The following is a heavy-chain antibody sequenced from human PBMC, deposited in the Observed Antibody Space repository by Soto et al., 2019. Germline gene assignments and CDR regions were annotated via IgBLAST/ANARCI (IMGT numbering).Heavy chain of an antibody. CDR2: ISYGETNK. CDR3: VRGWYTDTRCFIFAY. J-gene: IGHJ4*02. D-gene: IGHD2-15*01. V-gene: IGHV3-30*03. Sequence: PGGSLRLSCAASGFTFSSYGMHWVRQAPGKGLEWVAVISYGETNKYYADSVKGRFTISRDNSKNTLDLQMHSLRAEDTALYYCVRGWYTDTRCFIFAYWGQGSLVTVSS. CDR1: GFTFSSYG.